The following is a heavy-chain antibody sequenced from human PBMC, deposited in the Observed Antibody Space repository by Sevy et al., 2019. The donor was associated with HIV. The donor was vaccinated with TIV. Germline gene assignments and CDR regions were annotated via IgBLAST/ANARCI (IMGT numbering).Heavy chain of an antibody. CDR1: GFTFRNYV. CDR2: ISDGGGTT. Sequence: GESLKISCAASGFTFRNYVMSWVRQLPGKGLEWVSVISDGGGTTYYADSVKGRFTISRDDSKSTLYLQMNSLRVEDTAVYFCAKRVAGALAALDIWGQGTMVTVSS. J-gene: IGHJ3*02. D-gene: IGHD3-10*01. CDR3: AKRVAGALAALDI. V-gene: IGHV3-23*01.